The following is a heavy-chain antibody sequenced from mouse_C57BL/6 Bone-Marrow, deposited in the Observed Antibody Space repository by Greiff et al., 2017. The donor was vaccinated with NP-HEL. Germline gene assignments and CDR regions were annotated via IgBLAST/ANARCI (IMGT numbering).Heavy chain of an antibody. Sequence: EVQGVESGGGLVQPGESLKLSCESNEYEFPSHDMSWVRKTPEKRLELVAAITSDGGSTYYPDTMERRFIISRDNAKKTLYLQMSSLRSEDTALYYCARYDYDVGDFDYWGQGTTLTVSS. J-gene: IGHJ2*01. CDR2: ITSDGGST. D-gene: IGHD2-4*01. V-gene: IGHV5-2*01. CDR3: ARYDYDVGDFDY. CDR1: EYEFPSHD.